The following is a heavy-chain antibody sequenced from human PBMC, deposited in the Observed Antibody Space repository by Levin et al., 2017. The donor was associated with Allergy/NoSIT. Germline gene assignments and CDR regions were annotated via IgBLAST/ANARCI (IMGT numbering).Heavy chain of an antibody. CDR2: IYYSGNT. Sequence: SETLSLTCTVSGGSISSLSYYWGWIRQPPGKGLEWIGNIYYSGNTNYNPSLKSRVTISVDTSKNQFSLKMSSVTAADTAVYYCARLHKRTGSYLANWFDPWGQGTLVTVSS. D-gene: IGHD6-19*01. V-gene: IGHV4-39*01. CDR3: ARLHKRTGSYLANWFDP. J-gene: IGHJ5*02. CDR1: GGSISSLSYY.